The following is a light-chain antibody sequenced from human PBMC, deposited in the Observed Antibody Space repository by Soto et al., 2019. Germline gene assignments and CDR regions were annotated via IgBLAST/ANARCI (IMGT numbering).Light chain of an antibody. V-gene: IGKV1-17*01. CDR2: AAS. Sequence: DIQMTQSPSSLSASVGDRVTITCRASQGIRNDLGWFQQNPGKAPNRLIYAASSLQSGVPSRFSGSGSGTEFTRTVSSLQPEDFATYYCLQQSSYPPLTFGGRTRVEIK. CDR3: LQQSSYPPLT. CDR1: QGIRND. J-gene: IGKJ4*01.